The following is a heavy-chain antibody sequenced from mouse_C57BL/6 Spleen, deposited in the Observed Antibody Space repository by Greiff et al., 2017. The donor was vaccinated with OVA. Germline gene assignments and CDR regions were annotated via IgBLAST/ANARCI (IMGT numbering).Heavy chain of an antibody. CDR1: GYTFTDYE. D-gene: IGHD1-1*02. CDR3: TVWYTARGAY. CDR2: IDPETGGT. V-gene: IGHV1-15*01. Sequence: QVHVKQSGAELVRPGASVTLSCKASGYTFTDYEMHWVKQTPVHGLEWIGAIDPETGGTAYNQKFKGKAILTADKSSSTAYMELRSLTSEDSAVYYCTVWYTARGAYWGQGTLVTVSA. J-gene: IGHJ3*01.